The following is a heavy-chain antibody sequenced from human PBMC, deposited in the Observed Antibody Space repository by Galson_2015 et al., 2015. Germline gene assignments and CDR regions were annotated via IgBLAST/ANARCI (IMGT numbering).Heavy chain of an antibody. V-gene: IGHV4-34*01. CDR2: INHSGST. J-gene: IGHJ4*02. D-gene: IGHD3-22*01. CDR1: GGSFSGYY. Sequence: LSLTCAVYGGSFSGYYWSWIRQPPGKGLEWIGEINHSGSTNYNPSLKSRVTISVDASKNQFSLKLSSVTAADTAVYYCAGPTGDYYDSSGRFDYWGQGTLVTVSS. CDR3: AGPTGDYYDSSGRFDY.